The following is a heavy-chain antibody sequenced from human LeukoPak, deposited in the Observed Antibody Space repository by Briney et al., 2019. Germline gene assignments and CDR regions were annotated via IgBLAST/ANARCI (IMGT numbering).Heavy chain of an antibody. Sequence: SETLSLTCTVSGGSISSSSYYWGWIRQPPGKGLEWIGSIYYSGSTYYNPSLKSRVTISVDTSKNQFSLKLSSVIAADTAVYYCARATYLPTMPQQAPPDRVGATTPGYYYYYYMDVWGKGTTVTVSS. J-gene: IGHJ6*03. D-gene: IGHD1-26*01. CDR1: GGSISSSSYY. CDR2: IYYSGST. CDR3: ARATYLPTMPQQAPPDRVGATTPGYYYYYYMDV. V-gene: IGHV4-39*07.